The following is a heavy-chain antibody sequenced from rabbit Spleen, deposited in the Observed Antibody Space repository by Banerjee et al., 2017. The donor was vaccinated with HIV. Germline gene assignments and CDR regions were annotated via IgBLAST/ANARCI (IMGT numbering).Heavy chain of an antibody. D-gene: IGHD1-1*01. J-gene: IGHJ4*01. Sequence: QSLEESGGDLVKPGASLTLTCTGSGFDLSKYYCMCWIRQAPGKGLEWIACIYGGSAGSTYYANWAKGRFTISKTSSTTVTLQMTSLTAADTATYFCARDLDGVIGWNFGWWGPGTLVTVS. V-gene: IGHV1S40*01. CDR2: IYGGSAGST. CDR3: ARDLDGVIGWNFGW. CDR1: GFDLSKYYC.